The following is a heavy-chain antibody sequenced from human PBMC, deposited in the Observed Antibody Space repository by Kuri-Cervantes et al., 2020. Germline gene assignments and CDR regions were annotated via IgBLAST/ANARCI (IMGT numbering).Heavy chain of an antibody. CDR1: GFTFSSYG. CDR2: IKQDGSEK. V-gene: IGHV3-7*01. J-gene: IGHJ4*02. Sequence: LSLTCAASGFTFSSYGMHWVRQAPGKGLEWVANIKQDGSEKYYVDSVKGRFTISRDNAKNSLYLQMNSLRAEDTAVYYCARWGDTAMVREYYFDYWGQGTLVTVSS. CDR3: ARWGDTAMVREYYFDY. D-gene: IGHD5-18*01.